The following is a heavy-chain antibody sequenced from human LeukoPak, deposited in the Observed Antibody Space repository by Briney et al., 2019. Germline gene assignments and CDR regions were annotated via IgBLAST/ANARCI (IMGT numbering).Heavy chain of an antibody. D-gene: IGHD2-15*01. J-gene: IGHJ6*02. CDR3: AKDGGVAATDYYYYGMDA. CDR1: GFTFSSYG. CDR2: ISYDGSNK. Sequence: PGRSLRLSCAASGFTFSSYGMHWVRQAPGKGLEWVAVISYDGSNKYYADSVKGRFTISRDNSKNTLYLQMNSLRAGDTAVYYCAKDGGVAATDYYYYGMDAWGQGTTVTVSS. V-gene: IGHV3-30*18.